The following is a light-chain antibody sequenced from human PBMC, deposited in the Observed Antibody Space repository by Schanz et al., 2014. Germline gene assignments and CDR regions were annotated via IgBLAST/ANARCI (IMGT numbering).Light chain of an antibody. CDR1: QSVSSNY. CDR3: QQYGSSPRT. V-gene: IGKV3-20*01. Sequence: EIVLTQSPGTLSLSPGERATLSCRASQSVSSNYLAWYQQKPGQAPRLLIYGASSRATDIPDRFSGSGSGTDFTLTISRLEPEDFAVYYCQQYGSSPRTFGQGTRLEIK. CDR2: GAS. J-gene: IGKJ5*01.